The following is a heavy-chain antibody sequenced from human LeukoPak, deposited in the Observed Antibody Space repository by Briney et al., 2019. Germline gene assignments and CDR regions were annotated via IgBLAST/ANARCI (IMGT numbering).Heavy chain of an antibody. CDR3: DRVVPVHEYYNSYMDV. D-gene: IGHD1-1*01. J-gene: IGHJ6*03. Sequence: GGSMRLSREASGFPFMTYAMNWIRQSPGKGLEWVAFLTRGSSNIQYAESVKGRFTISRDNGKDSLFLQMNSLRAEDTAVYYCDRVVPVHEYYNSYMDVWGKGTTVTVSS. V-gene: IGHV3-48*01. CDR1: GFPFMTYA. CDR2: LTRGSSNI.